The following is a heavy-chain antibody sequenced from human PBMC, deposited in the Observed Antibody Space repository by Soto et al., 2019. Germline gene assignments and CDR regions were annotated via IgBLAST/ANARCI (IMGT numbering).Heavy chain of an antibody. Sequence: GGSLRLSCAVSGFTFSSYGMHWVRQAPGKGLERVALIWSSGTNKYYADSVKGRFTISRDNSKNTLYLEMNSLRAEDTAVYYCARDRTANHYMDVWGKGTTVTVSS. CDR2: IWSSGTNK. J-gene: IGHJ6*03. CDR1: GFTFSSYG. D-gene: IGHD2-21*02. V-gene: IGHV3-33*01. CDR3: ARDRTANHYMDV.